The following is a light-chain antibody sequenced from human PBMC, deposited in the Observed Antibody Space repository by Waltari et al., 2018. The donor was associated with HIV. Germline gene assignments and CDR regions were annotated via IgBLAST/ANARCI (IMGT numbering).Light chain of an antibody. CDR3: QAWDSSIVV. CDR2: QDS. V-gene: IGLV3-1*01. Sequence: SYDLTQPPSVSVSPVQTASITCTGDTLGDTYACWYQQNPGQSPHLVLYQDSKRPSGIRERFSGSNSGNTATLTISGTQAMDEADYYCQAWDSSIVVFGGGTKLTVL. J-gene: IGLJ2*01. CDR1: TLGDTY.